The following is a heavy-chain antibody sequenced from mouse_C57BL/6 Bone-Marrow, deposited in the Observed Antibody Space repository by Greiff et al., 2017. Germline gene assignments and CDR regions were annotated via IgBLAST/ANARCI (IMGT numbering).Heavy chain of an antibody. V-gene: IGHV1-59*01. J-gene: IGHJ4*01. D-gene: IGHD2-1*01. CDR1: GYTFTSYW. CDR2: IDPSDSYT. Sequence: VQLQQPGAELVRPGTSVTLSCKASGYTFTSYWMHWVKQRPGQGLEWIGVIDPSDSYTNYNQKFKGKATLTVDTSSSTAYMQLSSLTSEDSAVYYCARNCYGNYGFYAMDYWGQGTSVTVSS. CDR3: ARNCYGNYGFYAMDY.